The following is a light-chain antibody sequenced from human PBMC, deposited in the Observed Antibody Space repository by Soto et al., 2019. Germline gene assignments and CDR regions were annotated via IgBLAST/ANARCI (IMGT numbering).Light chain of an antibody. CDR3: QQYNNWPSTWT. J-gene: IGKJ1*01. CDR1: QSVSSN. Sequence: EIVMTQSPATLSVSPGERATLSCRASQSVSSNLAWYQQKPGQAPRLLIYGASTRATSIPARFSGSGSGTEFTLTISSLQSEDFAVYYCQQYNNWPSTWTFGQGTKVEIK. V-gene: IGKV3-15*01. CDR2: GAS.